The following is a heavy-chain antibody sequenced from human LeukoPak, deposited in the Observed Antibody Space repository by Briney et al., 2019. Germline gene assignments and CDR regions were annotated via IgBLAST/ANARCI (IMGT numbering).Heavy chain of an antibody. Sequence: GGSLRLSCAVSGFTVSSNYLSWVRQAPGKGLEWVSVIYSGGSTFYADSVKGRFTISRDNSKNALFLHMNSLRAEDTAVYYCARCSGGFCSLGFDFWGQGTLVTVSS. V-gene: IGHV3-66*01. D-gene: IGHD2-15*01. CDR3: ARCSGGFCSLGFDF. CDR2: IYSGGST. CDR1: GFTVSSNY. J-gene: IGHJ4*02.